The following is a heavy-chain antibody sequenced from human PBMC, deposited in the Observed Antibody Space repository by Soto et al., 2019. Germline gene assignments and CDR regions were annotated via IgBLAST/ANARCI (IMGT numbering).Heavy chain of an antibody. Sequence: GESLKISCKGSGYSFTSYWISWVRQMSGKGLDWMGRIDPSDSYTNYSPSFQGHVTISADKSISTAYLQWSSLKASDTAMYYCTRGEEYYGMDVWGQGTTVTVSS. CDR2: IDPSDSYT. V-gene: IGHV5-10-1*01. J-gene: IGHJ6*02. CDR3: TRGEEYYGMDV. CDR1: GYSFTSYW.